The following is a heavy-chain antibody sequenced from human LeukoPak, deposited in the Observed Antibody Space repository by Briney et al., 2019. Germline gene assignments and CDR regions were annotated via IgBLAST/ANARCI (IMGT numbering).Heavy chain of an antibody. CDR2: LVTDGTYT. V-gene: IGHV3-74*01. CDR1: GFNLRDYW. CDR3: VRDPSNSGNWFDL. Sequence: GGSLRLSCAASGFNLRDYWMHWVRQAPRKGLVWVSRLVTDGTYTNYADSVTGRFTISRDNAKNTLYLQMDSLRAEDTSFYYCVRDPSNSGNWFDLWGQGTLVTVSS. D-gene: IGHD4-11*01. J-gene: IGHJ5*02.